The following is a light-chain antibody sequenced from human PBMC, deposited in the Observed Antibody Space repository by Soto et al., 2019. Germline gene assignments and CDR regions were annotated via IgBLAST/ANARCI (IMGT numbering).Light chain of an antibody. V-gene: IGKV3D-20*01. Sequence: ENVLTQSPATLSLSPGERATLSCGASQSVTSNYLAWYQQRPGLAPRLLIYDTSYRATGIPARFSGSGSGTDFTLTISRLEPEDFAIYYCQQYGGSPQTFGQGTKLEIK. J-gene: IGKJ2*01. CDR2: DTS. CDR3: QQYGGSPQT. CDR1: QSVTSNY.